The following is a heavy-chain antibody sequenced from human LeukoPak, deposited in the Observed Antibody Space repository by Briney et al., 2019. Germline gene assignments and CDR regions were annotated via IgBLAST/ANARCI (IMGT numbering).Heavy chain of an antibody. V-gene: IGHV4-61*02. CDR1: GDSISSGDYY. Sequence: SETLSLTCTVSGDSISSGDYYWSWIRQPAGKGLEWIGRIYASGSTNYNPSLKSRVTISVDTSKNQFSLKVTSVTAADTAVYYCARLYGNYQNYFDYWGQGTLVTVSS. CDR2: IYASGST. CDR3: ARLYGNYQNYFDY. D-gene: IGHD1-7*01. J-gene: IGHJ4*02.